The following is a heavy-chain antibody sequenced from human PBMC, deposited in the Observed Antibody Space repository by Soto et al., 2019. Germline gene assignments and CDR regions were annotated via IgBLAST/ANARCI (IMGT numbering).Heavy chain of an antibody. V-gene: IGHV4-31*03. D-gene: IGHD5-12*01. CDR1: GGSVSSGDYY. Sequence: QVQLQESGPGLVQPSQTLSLTCTVSGGSVSSGDYYWTWIRQHPEKGLELIGCIYDSASTDYNHSLRARVTISVDTSQNHFSLRLSSVTAADTAVYYCARDGSSGYSAYDFQFDPWGQGTLITVSS. J-gene: IGHJ5*02. CDR3: ARDGSSGYSAYDFQFDP. CDR2: IYDSAST.